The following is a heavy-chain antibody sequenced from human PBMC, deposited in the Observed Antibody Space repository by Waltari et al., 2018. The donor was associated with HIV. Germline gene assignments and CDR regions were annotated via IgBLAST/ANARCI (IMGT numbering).Heavy chain of an antibody. Sequence: VQLAESGGGAIETGGSLSDSCAASGVSVGNNWIDWVRDRPGKGLVWVARINSDGSSRNYADAVKGRFVISRDNARNTVYLQLNNLKVEDTAVYFCARASHYIEFSTFDGDYYFDFWGRGTRVAVSS. J-gene: IGHJ4*02. CDR2: INSDGSSR. CDR3: ARASHYIEFSTFDGDYYFDF. CDR1: GVSVGNNW. V-gene: IGHV3-74*01. D-gene: IGHD3-3*02.